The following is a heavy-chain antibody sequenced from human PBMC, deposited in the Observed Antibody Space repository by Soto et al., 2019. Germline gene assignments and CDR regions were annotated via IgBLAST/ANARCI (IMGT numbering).Heavy chain of an antibody. CDR3: TRGVFGSGTANDY. V-gene: IGHV3-74*01. CDR2: INGDGGVT. D-gene: IGHD3-10*01. CDR1: GFTFSDYW. J-gene: IGHJ4*02. Sequence: EVHLVESGGGLVQPGGSLRLSCTASGFTFSDYWMHWVRQVPGEGLVWVSRINGDGGVTSYADSLKGRFTIARDNAKNTLFLQVNSLGAEDTAMYYCTRGVFGSGTANDYWGQGTLVTVSS.